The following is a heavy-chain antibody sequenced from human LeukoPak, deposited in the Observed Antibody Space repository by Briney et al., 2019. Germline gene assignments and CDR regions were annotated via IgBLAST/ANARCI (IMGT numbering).Heavy chain of an antibody. CDR3: ARGTGNDSWYIDY. V-gene: IGHV3-48*02. CDR2: ISGSSSSSDGGAK. CDR1: GYTFINAY. Sequence: PGGSLRLSCAVSGYTFINAYMNWVRQAPGRGLEWVSYISGSSSSSDGGAKQYADSVKGRFTISRDNDKNSLYLQMNSLRDEDTAVYYCARGTGNDSWYIDYWGQGTLVSVSS. D-gene: IGHD6-13*01. J-gene: IGHJ4*02.